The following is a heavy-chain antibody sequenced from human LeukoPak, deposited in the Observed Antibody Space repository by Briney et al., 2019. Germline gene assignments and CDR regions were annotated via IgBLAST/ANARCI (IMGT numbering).Heavy chain of an antibody. Sequence: GGSLRLSCAASGFPFNAYWMTWVRQAPGRGLEWVANIRQDGDTKYYVDSVKGRFTISRDNAMNSLYLQMNSLRAEDTAIYYCARSLPYGTTWYGRSDFWGQGTLVTVSS. CDR1: GFPFNAYW. CDR2: IRQDGDTK. V-gene: IGHV3-7*03. CDR3: ARSLPYGTTWYGRSDF. D-gene: IGHD6-13*01. J-gene: IGHJ4*02.